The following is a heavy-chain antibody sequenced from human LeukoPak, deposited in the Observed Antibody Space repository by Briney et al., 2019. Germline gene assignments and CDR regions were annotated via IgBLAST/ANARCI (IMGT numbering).Heavy chain of an antibody. V-gene: IGHV4-34*01. CDR3: ARRRGYLPHTLGPTDY. CDR1: GGSFSGYY. D-gene: IGHD1-26*01. CDR2: INHSGST. J-gene: IGHJ4*02. Sequence: SETLSLTCAVYGGSFSGYYWSWIRQPPGKGLEWIGEINHSGSTNYNPSLKSRVTISVDTSKNQFSLKLSSVTAADTAVYYCARRRGYLPHTLGPTDYWGQRTLVTVSS.